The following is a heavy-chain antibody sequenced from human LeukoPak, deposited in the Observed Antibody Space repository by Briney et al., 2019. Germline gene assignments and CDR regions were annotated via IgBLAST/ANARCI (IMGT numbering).Heavy chain of an antibody. CDR2: IYHSGST. Sequence: PSGTLSLTCAVSGGSISSHNWWSWVRQPPGRGLEWIGYIYHSGSTYYNPSLKSRVTISVDRSKNQFSLKLSSVTAADTAVYYCAREPLASSGYYIWGQGTLVTVSS. CDR3: AREPLASSGYYI. J-gene: IGHJ4*02. V-gene: IGHV4-4*02. CDR1: GGSISSHNW. D-gene: IGHD3-22*01.